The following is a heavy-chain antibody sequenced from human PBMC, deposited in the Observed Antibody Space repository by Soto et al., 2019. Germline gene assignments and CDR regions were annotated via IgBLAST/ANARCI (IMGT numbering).Heavy chain of an antibody. CDR2: IYYSGST. D-gene: IGHD3-10*01. V-gene: IGHV4-31*03. Sequence: QVQLQESGPGLVKPSQNLSLTCTVSGAANSSGCYYWSWTRHHPGKGLEWIGYIYYSGSTYYNPSLKCRVTISVVTSKHQFSLKLSSVTAADTAVYYCARDANRYASGSYGMDVWGQGTTVTVSS. J-gene: IGHJ6*02. CDR1: GAANSSGCYY. CDR3: ARDANRYASGSYGMDV.